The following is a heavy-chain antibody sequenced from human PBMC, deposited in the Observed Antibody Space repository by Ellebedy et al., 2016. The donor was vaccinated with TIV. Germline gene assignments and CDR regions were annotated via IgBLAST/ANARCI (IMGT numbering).Heavy chain of an antibody. V-gene: IGHV3-7*04. CDR2: IKYDEIEK. CDR1: GFTFSRFW. CDR3: ARDTVAVPDGDTFDF. Sequence: GESLKISCAASGFTFSRFWMGWIRQAPGKGLEWVAHIKYDEIEKYYANSVKGRFTISRDNARNSLYLRMKSLRVDDTAMYYCARDTVAVPDGDTFDFWGQGTMVTVST. D-gene: IGHD2-2*01. J-gene: IGHJ3*01.